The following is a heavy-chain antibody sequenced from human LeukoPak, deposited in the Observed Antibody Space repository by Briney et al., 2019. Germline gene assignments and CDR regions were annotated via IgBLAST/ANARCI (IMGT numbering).Heavy chain of an antibody. V-gene: IGHV3-21*01. J-gene: IGHJ4*02. D-gene: IGHD6-19*01. CDR2: ISSSSSYI. CDR3: ARDLVTAVASTHGY. CDR1: GFTFSSYS. Sequence: GGSLRLSCAASGFTFSSYSMNWVRQAPGKGLAWVSSISSSSSYIYYADSVKGRFTISRDNAKNSLYLQMNSLRAEDTAVYYCARDLVTAVASTHGYWGQGTLVTVSS.